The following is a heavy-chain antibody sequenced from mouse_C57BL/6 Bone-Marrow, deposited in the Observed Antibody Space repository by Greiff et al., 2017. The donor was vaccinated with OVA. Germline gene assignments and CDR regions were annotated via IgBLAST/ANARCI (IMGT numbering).Heavy chain of an antibody. CDR1: GFSLTSYG. CDR3: ASKDMMITLYAMDD. D-gene: IGHD2-3*01. J-gene: IGHJ4*01. V-gene: IGHV2-2*01. Sequence: VMLVESGPGLVQPSQSLSITCTVSGFSLTSYGVHWVRQSPGKGLEWLGVIWSGGSTDYNAAFISRLSINKANSKGQVFFKMNILQAGDTAIDYGASKDMMITLYAMDDWGQGTSVTVSS. CDR2: IWSGGST.